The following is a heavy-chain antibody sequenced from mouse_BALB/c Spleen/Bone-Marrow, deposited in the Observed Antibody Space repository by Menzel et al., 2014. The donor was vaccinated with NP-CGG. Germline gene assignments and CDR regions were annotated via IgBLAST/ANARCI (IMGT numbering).Heavy chain of an antibody. CDR2: ILPGSGTS. J-gene: IGHJ3*01. Sequence: QVQLQQSGAELMKPGASVKISCKATGYTFSSYWIEWVKLRPGHGLEWIGEILPGSGTSNYNMKFKGKATFTADTSSNTAYMQLSSLTSDDSAVYYGARVLYYGNYDSFAYWGQGTLVTVSA. CDR1: GYTFSSYW. CDR3: ARVLYYGNYDSFAY. D-gene: IGHD2-1*01. V-gene: IGHV1-9*01.